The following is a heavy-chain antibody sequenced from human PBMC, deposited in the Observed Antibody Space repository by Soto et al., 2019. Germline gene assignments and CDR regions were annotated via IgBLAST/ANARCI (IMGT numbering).Heavy chain of an antibody. Sequence: QVQLVQSGAEVKKPGASVKVSCKASGYTFTSYYMHWVRQAPGQGLEWMGIINPSGGSTSYAQKFQGRVTMTRDTSTSTVYMELSSLRSEDTAVYYCARGGRYCSSTSCYVDYYYGMDVWGQGTTVTVSS. CDR2: INPSGGST. V-gene: IGHV1-46*01. CDR1: GYTFTSYY. CDR3: ARGGRYCSSTSCYVDYYYGMDV. J-gene: IGHJ6*02. D-gene: IGHD2-2*01.